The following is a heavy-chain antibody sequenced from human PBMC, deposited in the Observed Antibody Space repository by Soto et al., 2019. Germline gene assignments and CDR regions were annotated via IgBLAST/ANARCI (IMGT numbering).Heavy chain of an antibody. Sequence: GGSLRLSCAASGFTFSSYWMSWVRQAPGKGLEWVANIKQDGSGKYYVDSVKGRFTISRDNAKNSLYLQMNSLRAEDTAVYYCAGAGGMVRGVPYYYYYMDVWGKGTTVTVSS. D-gene: IGHD3-10*01. J-gene: IGHJ6*03. CDR2: IKQDGSGK. V-gene: IGHV3-7*01. CDR1: GFTFSSYW. CDR3: AGAGGMVRGVPYYYYYMDV.